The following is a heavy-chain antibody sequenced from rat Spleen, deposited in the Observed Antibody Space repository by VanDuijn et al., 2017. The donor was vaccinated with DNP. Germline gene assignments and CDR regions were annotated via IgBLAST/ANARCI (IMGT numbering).Heavy chain of an antibody. J-gene: IGHJ2*01. V-gene: IGHV5-20*01. CDR3: ARAYGSPWYFDY. Sequence: EVQLVESGGGLVQAGRSLKLSCAASGFTFSDYYMAWVRQAPTKGLEWVAYISYDGGSTYYRDSVKGRFTISRDNAKSSLYLQMDSLRSEDTATYYCARAYGSPWYFDYWGQGVMVTVSS. CDR2: ISYDGGST. CDR1: GFTFSDYY. D-gene: IGHD1-3*01.